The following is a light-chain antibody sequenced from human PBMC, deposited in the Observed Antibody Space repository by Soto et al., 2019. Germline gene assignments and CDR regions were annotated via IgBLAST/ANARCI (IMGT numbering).Light chain of an antibody. CDR2: KAS. CDR1: QSIDSW. Sequence: DIQMTQSPSTLSASVGDRVTITCRASQSIDSWLAWYQEKPGKAPKLLLYKASTLEGGVPPRFSGGGSGTEFTLTISGLQREDFSTYYCQQYSHYPLTFGGGTKVEIK. J-gene: IGKJ4*01. CDR3: QQYSHYPLT. V-gene: IGKV1-5*03.